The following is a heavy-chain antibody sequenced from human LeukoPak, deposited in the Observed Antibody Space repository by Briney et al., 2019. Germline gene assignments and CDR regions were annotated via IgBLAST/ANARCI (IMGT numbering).Heavy chain of an antibody. J-gene: IGHJ6*04. CDR2: IKQDGSEK. CDR3: ARDRTSSSGDYYYGMDV. V-gene: IGHV3-7*03. D-gene: IGHD2-2*01. Sequence: GGSLRLSCAASGFTFSSYWMSWGRQAPGKGVEGVANIKQDGSEKYYVDSVKGRFTICRDNDKNSLYMQMNSLRAEDTAVYYCARDRTSSSGDYYYGMDVWGKGTTVTVSS. CDR1: GFTFSSYW.